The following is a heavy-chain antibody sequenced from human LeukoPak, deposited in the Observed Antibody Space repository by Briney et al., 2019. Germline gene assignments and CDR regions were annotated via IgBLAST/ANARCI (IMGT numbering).Heavy chain of an antibody. Sequence: SETLSLTCAVYGGSFSGYYWSWIRQPPGKGLEWIGEINHSGSTNYNPSLRSRVSISVDTSKNQFSLKLSSVTAADTAMYYCARDYGNNWFDPWGQGTLVTVSA. D-gene: IGHD4-17*01. V-gene: IGHV4-34*09. J-gene: IGHJ5*02. CDR2: INHSGST. CDR1: GGSFSGYY. CDR3: ARDYGNNWFDP.